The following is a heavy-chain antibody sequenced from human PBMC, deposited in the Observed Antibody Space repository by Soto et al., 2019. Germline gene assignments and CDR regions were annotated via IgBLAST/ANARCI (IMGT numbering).Heavy chain of an antibody. D-gene: IGHD6-13*01. J-gene: IGHJ4*02. CDR2: IYHSGST. Sequence: SETLSLTCAVSGGSISSSNWWSWVRQPPGKGLEWIGEIYHSGSTNYNPSLKSRVTISVDKSKNQFSLKLNSVTAADTAVYHCARGGGSPYHNHEFDFWGQGTLVTVSS. V-gene: IGHV4-4*02. CDR1: GGSISSSNW. CDR3: ARGGGSPYHNHEFDF.